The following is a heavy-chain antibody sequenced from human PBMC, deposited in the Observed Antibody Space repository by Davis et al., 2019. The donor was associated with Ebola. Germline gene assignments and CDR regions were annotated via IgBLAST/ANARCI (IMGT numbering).Heavy chain of an antibody. D-gene: IGHD6-19*01. CDR3: ARVVAGADY. J-gene: IGHJ4*02. CDR1: GYTFTSYG. Sequence: AASVKVSCKASGYTFTSYGISWVRQAPGQGLEWMGIINPSGGSTSYAQKFQGRVTMTRDTSTSTVYMELSSLRSEDTAVYYCARVVAGADYWGQGTLVTVSS. V-gene: IGHV1-46*01. CDR2: INPSGGST.